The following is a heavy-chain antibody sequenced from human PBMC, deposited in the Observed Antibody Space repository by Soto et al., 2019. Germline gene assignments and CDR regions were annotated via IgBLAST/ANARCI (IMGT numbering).Heavy chain of an antibody. CDR2: ISAYNGNT. V-gene: IGHV1-18*04. J-gene: IGHJ5*02. CDR3: ARPVEMATISRSYLFS. D-gene: IGHD5-12*01. CDR1: GYTFTSYG. Sequence: ASVKVSCKASGYTFTSYGISWVRQAPGQGLEWMGWISAYNGNTNYAQKLQGRVTMTTDTSTSTAYMELSSLRSEDTAVYYCARPVEMATISRSYLFSWGQGTLVTVSS.